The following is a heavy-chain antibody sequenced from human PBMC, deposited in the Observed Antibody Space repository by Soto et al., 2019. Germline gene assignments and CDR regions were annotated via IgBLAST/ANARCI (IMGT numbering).Heavy chain of an antibody. J-gene: IGHJ4*02. CDR2: INPNSGGT. V-gene: IGHV1-2*02. CDR1: GYTFTSYF. D-gene: IGHD6-6*01. CDR3: ARIHTYSVSSPLDY. Sequence: ASLKFSCKASGYTFTSYFIHWERPAPGQGPQWMGWINPNSGGTNYPRTFQGRVTTPRDTAISTAYMELNRLTSDDTAVFFCARIHTYSVSSPLDYWGQGILVPVSS.